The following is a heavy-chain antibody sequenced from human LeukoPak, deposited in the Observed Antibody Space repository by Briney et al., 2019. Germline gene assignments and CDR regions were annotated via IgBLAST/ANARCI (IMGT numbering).Heavy chain of an antibody. CDR2: IKQDGSEK. D-gene: IGHD3-3*01. J-gene: IGHJ5*02. V-gene: IGHV3-7*01. Sequence: GGSLRLSCAASGFTFSSYWMSWVRQAPGKGLEWVANIKQDGSEKYYVDSVKGRFTIPRDNAKNSLYLQMNSLRAGDMAVYYCARAYYDFWSGLNWFDPWGQGTLVTVSS. CDR3: ARAYYDFWSGLNWFDP. CDR1: GFTFSSYW.